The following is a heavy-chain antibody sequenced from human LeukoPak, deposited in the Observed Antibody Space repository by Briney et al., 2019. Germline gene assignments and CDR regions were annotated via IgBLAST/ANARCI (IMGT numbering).Heavy chain of an antibody. CDR1: GYTFINFA. CDR3: ASQGVELLQLDY. J-gene: IGHJ4*02. CDR2: INAGNGNT. Sequence: GASVKVSCKASGYTFINFAINWGRQAPGQRPEWMGWINAGNGNTKYSQKFQGRVTITRDTSASTAYMELSSLTSEDTAVYYCASQGVELLQLDYWGQGTLVTVSS. D-gene: IGHD2-15*01. V-gene: IGHV1-3*01.